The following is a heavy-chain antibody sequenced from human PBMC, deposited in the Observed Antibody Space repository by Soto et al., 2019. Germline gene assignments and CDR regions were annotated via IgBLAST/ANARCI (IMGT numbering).Heavy chain of an antibody. CDR2: IHSSGST. D-gene: IGHD3-10*01. CDR3: ARDRWTLVRGLKYNRFDT. J-gene: IGHJ5*02. Sequence: QMQLQESGPGLVKPSQTLSLTCTVSGASINNAAYYWSWIRQPPGKGLEWIGNIHSSGSTIYSPSLKSRIIISVDTSKNQFSLTLSSVTAADTAVYYCARDRWTLVRGLKYNRFDTWGQGTRVTVSS. CDR1: GASINNAAYY. V-gene: IGHV4-31*03.